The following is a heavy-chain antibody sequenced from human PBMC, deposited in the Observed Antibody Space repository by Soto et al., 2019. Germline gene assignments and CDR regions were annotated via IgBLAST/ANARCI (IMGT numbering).Heavy chain of an antibody. CDR1: GFTFTSSA. J-gene: IGHJ4*02. V-gene: IGHV1-58*01. CDR2: IVVGSGNT. D-gene: IGHD5-18*01. CDR3: AAHGGDTAMPTEPFDY. Sequence: SVKVSCKASGFTFTSSAVQWVRQARGQRLEWIGWIVVGSGNTNYAQKFQERVTITRDMSTSTAYMELSSLRSEDTAVYYCAAHGGDTAMPTEPFDYWGQGTLVNGS.